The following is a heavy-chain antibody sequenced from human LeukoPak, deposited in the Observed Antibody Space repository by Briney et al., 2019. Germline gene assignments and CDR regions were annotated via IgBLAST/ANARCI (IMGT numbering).Heavy chain of an antibody. D-gene: IGHD2-15*01. CDR1: VYTFTSYV. J-gene: IGHJ4*02. Sequence: GASVNVSLTCSVYTFTSYVFYGVRQAPGHGREWVGWMNPNSGNIGYAQKFPGRVTMTRNTSIRTAYMELSSLRAEDTAVYYCARSGGSFPFDYWGQGTLVTVSS. V-gene: IGHV1-8*01. CDR2: MNPNSGNI. CDR3: ARSGGSFPFDY.